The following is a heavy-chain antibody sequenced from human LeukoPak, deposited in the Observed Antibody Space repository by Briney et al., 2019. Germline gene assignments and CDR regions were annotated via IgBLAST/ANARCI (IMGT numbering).Heavy chain of an antibody. CDR2: ISGSGGRT. D-gene: IGHD3-10*01. V-gene: IGHV3-23*01. J-gene: IGHJ4*02. CDR1: GFTFSSYA. Sequence: PGGSLRLSCAASGFTFSSYAMSWLRQAPGKGLEWVSGISGSGGRTNSADSVKGRFTISRDNSKNTLYLQMNSLTVEDTAVYYCARHPLSAMVRGFDYWGQGTLVTVSS. CDR3: ARHPLSAMVRGFDY.